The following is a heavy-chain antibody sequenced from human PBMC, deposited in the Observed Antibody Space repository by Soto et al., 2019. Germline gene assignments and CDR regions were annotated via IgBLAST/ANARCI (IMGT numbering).Heavy chain of an antibody. CDR2: VNPSGASA. V-gene: IGHV1-46*01. D-gene: IGHD2-15*01. Sequence: QVQLVQSGAEVKKPGASVKVSCKTSGYIFTAYSMHWARQAPGQGLEWMGVVNPSGASAHYAQSFEGRVTLSRDTSTSTFYMELSSLRSEDTAVYYCAREENCRGGTCSSEYFHHWGQGTLVTDSS. J-gene: IGHJ1*01. CDR3: AREENCRGGTCSSEYFHH. CDR1: GYIFTAYS.